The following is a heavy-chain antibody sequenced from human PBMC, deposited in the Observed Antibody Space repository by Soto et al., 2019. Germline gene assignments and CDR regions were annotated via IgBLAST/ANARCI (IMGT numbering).Heavy chain of an antibody. CDR2: ISAYNGNT. J-gene: IGHJ3*02. V-gene: IGHV1-18*01. CDR3: AGDRIYYPIAITTTTRDAFDI. D-gene: IGHD3-10*01. CDR1: GYTFTSYG. Sequence: ASVKVSCKASGYTFTSYGISWVRQAPGQGLEWMGWISAYNGNTNYAQKLQGRVTMTTDTSTSTAYMELRSLRSDDTAVYYCAGDRIYYPIAITTTTRDAFDIWGQGTMVTVSS.